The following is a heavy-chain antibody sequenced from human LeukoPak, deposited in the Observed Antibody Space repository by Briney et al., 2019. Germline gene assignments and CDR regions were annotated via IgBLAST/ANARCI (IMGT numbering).Heavy chain of an antibody. CDR3: ARDTGGPHSGFEI. J-gene: IGHJ3*02. V-gene: IGHV4-59*01. CDR1: GGSISSYY. D-gene: IGHD1-26*01. CDR2: IYNSGST. Sequence: SETLSLTCTVSGGSISSYYWSWIRQPPGKGLEWIGYIYNSGSTNYSPSLKSRVTISVDTSKNQFSLKLSSVTAADTAVYYCARDTGGPHSGFEIWGQGTMVTVSS.